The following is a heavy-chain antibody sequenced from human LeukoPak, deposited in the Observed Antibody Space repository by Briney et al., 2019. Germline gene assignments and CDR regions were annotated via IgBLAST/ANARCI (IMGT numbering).Heavy chain of an antibody. CDR3: ARFSGSNRYFDY. J-gene: IGHJ4*02. CDR2: ISAYNGNT. D-gene: IGHD1-26*01. Sequence: ASVKVSCKASGYTFTSYGISWVRQAPGQGLEWMGWISAYNGNTNYAQKLQGRVTMTTDTSTSTAYVELRSLRSDDTAVYYCARFSGSNRYFDYWGQGTLVTVSS. CDR1: GYTFTSYG. V-gene: IGHV1-18*01.